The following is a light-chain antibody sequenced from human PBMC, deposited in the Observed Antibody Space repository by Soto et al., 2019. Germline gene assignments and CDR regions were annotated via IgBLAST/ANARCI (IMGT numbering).Light chain of an antibody. CDR1: QSVSSSY. CDR3: QKYGSSPWT. J-gene: IGKJ1*01. Sequence: ELLLTQSPGTLSLSPGDRATLSCRGSQSVSSSYLAWYQQKTCQAPRLLIYGASSRATGIPDRLSGSGSGTDLNLTISSLEPEDFAVYYCQKYGSSPWTCGQGTKVDIK. V-gene: IGKV3-20*01. CDR2: GAS.